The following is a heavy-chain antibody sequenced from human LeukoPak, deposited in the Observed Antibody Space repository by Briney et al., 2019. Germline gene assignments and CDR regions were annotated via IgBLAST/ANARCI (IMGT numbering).Heavy chain of an antibody. CDR3: AREESGGYFDY. J-gene: IGHJ4*02. CDR1: GYTFTNYY. Sequence: ASVKVSCKASGYTFTNYYMHWVRQAPGQGLEWMGLSNPTGSSTNYAQKFRGRVTMTRDTSTTTVYMKLSSLRSEDTAVYYCAREESGGYFDYWGQGTLVTVSS. D-gene: IGHD2-8*02. CDR2: SNPTGSST. V-gene: IGHV1-46*01.